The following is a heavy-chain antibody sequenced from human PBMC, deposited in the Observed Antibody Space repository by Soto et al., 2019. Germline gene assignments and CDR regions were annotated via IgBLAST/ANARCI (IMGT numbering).Heavy chain of an antibody. Sequence: SETLSLTCTVSGGSISSYYWSWIRQPPGKGLEWIGYIYYSGSTNYNPSLKSRVTISVDTSKNQFSLKLSSVTAADTAVYYCARVNREWLAYYFDYWGQGTLVTVSS. CDR2: IYYSGST. CDR3: ARVNREWLAYYFDY. D-gene: IGHD6-19*01. J-gene: IGHJ4*02. CDR1: GGSISSYY. V-gene: IGHV4-59*01.